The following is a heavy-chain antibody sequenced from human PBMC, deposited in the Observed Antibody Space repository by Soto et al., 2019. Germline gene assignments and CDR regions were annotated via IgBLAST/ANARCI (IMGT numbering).Heavy chain of an antibody. CDR2: VSFDGSNK. Sequence: VQLVESGGGVVQPGGSLRLSCAASGFTFSTHAMHWVRQAPGKGLECVAIVSFDGSNKYYADSVKGRFTISRDNSKNTLYLQMSGLTPEGTAFYYCARDQTGITTAGGGRIDRWGQGTLVTVSS. D-gene: IGHD6-13*01. CDR1: GFTFSTHA. CDR3: ARDQTGITTAGGGRIDR. J-gene: IGHJ5*02. V-gene: IGHV3-30-3*01.